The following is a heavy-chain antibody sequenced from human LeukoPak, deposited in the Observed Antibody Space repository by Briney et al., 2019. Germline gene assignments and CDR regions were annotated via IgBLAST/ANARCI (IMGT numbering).Heavy chain of an antibody. J-gene: IGHJ5*02. CDR2: IKQDGSEK. Sequence: GGSLRLSCAASGFTFSNYGMTWVRQAPGKGLEWVANIKQDGSEKYYVDSVKGRFTISRDNAKNSLYLQMKSLRAEDMAGYYCARGDVWFGPWGQGTLVTVSS. V-gene: IGHV3-7*05. CDR1: GFTFSNYG. CDR3: ARGDVWFGP.